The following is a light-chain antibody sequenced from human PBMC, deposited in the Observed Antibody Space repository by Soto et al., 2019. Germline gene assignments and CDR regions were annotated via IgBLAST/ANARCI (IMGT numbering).Light chain of an antibody. CDR1: QSVSNY. CDR2: DTS. J-gene: IGKJ1*01. V-gene: IGKV3-15*01. CDR3: QQYGSSPGT. Sequence: EIVMTQSPATLSVSPGERVTLSCRASQSVSNYLAWYQQKPGQAPRLFIYDTSTRATGIPARFSGGGSGTEFTLTISRLEPEDFAVYYCQQYGSSPGTFGQGTKVDIK.